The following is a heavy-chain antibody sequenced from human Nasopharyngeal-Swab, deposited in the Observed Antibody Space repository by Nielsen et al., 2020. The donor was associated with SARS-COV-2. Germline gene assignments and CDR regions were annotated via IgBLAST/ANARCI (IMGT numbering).Heavy chain of an antibody. D-gene: IGHD5-18*01. J-gene: IGHJ5*02. CDR3: ARRIQLFEAWDWFDP. V-gene: IGHV3-7*03. CDR1: GFTFSSYW. Sequence: GGSLRLSCAASGFTFSSYWMSWVRQAPGQGLEWVANIKEDGSEKYYVDSVKGRFTISRDNAKNSLYLQMNSLRAEDTAVYYCARRIQLFEAWDWFDPWGQGTLVTVSS. CDR2: IKEDGSEK.